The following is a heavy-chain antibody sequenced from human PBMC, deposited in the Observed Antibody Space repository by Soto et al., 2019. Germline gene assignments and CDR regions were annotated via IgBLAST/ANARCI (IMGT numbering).Heavy chain of an antibody. CDR2: IYYSGST. D-gene: IGHD5-12*01. CDR3: ARGKEMATIRSPYYFDY. V-gene: IGHV4-59*01. J-gene: IGHJ4*02. Sequence: SETLSLICTVSGGSISSYYWSWIRQPPGKGLEWIGYIYYSGSTNYNPSLKSRVTISVDTSKNQFSLKLSSVTAADTAVYYCARGKEMATIRSPYYFDYWGQGTLVTVSS. CDR1: GGSISSYY.